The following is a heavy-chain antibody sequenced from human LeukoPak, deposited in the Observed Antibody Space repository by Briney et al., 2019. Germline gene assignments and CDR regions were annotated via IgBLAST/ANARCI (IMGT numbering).Heavy chain of an antibody. CDR1: GGSFSGYY. CDR3: ARHQYQGIVGATTYRRPFDY. CDR2: INHSGST. Sequence: PSETLSLTCAVYGGSFSGYYWSWIRQPPGKGLEWIGEINHSGSTNYNPSLKSRVTISVDTSKNQFSLRLSSVTAADTAVYYCARHQYQGIVGATTYRRPFDYWGQGTLVTVSS. J-gene: IGHJ4*02. D-gene: IGHD1-26*01. V-gene: IGHV4-34*01.